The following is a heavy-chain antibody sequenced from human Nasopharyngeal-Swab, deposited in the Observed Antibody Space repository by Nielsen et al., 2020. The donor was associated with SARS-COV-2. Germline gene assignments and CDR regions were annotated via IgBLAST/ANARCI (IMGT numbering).Heavy chain of an antibody. V-gene: IGHV3-11*01. CDR3: ATDYYDSSGAHGVFDY. J-gene: IGHJ4*02. D-gene: IGHD3-22*01. CDR1: GFTFSYYY. Sequence: SLKISCAASGFTFSYYYMSWISQAPGKGLEWVSYISSSGSTIYYADSVKGRFTISRDNAKNSLYLQMNSLRAEDTAVYYCATDYYDSSGAHGVFDYWGQGTLVTVSS. CDR2: ISSSGSTI.